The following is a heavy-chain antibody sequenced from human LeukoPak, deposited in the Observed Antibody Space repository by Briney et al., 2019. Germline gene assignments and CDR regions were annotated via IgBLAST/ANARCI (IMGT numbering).Heavy chain of an antibody. CDR2: INPNSGGT. J-gene: IGHJ4*02. D-gene: IGHD2-21*02. V-gene: IGHV1-2*02. CDR3: ARASLCGGDCYSGYLDY. Sequence: GASVKVSCKVSGYTFTGYYMHWVRQAPGQGLEWMGWINPNSGGTNYAQKFQGRVTMTRDTSISTAYMELSRLRSDDTAVYYCARASLCGGDCYSGYLDYWGQGTLVTVSS. CDR1: GYTFTGYY.